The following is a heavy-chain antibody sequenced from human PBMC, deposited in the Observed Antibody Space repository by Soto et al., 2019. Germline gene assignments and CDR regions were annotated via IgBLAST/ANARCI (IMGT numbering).Heavy chain of an antibody. D-gene: IGHD2-15*01. CDR2: IYKSATT. CDR3: ARGRYCLTGRCFPNWFDS. V-gene: IGHV4-30-4*01. CDR1: GDSISTVDYF. Sequence: SETLSLTCSVSGDSISTVDYFWAWIRQPPGQALEYIGYIYKSATTYYNPSFEGRVAISLGTSKSHFSLNVTSVTAADTAVYFCARGRYCLTGRCFPNWFDSWGQGTLVTVSS. J-gene: IGHJ5*01.